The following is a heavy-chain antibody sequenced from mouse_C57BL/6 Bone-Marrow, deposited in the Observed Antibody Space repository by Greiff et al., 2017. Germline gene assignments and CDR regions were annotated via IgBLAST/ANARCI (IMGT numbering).Heavy chain of an antibody. Sequence: QVQLQQPGAELVKPGASVKMSCKASGYTFTSYWITWVKQRPGQGLEWIGDIYPGSGSTNYNEKFKSKATLTVDTSSSTAYMQLSSLTSEDSAVYYYARPYYGNYWYFDVWGTGTAVTVSA. V-gene: IGHV1-55*01. CDR2: IYPGSGST. D-gene: IGHD2-10*01. J-gene: IGHJ1*03. CDR3: ARPYYGNYWYFDV. CDR1: GYTFTSYW.